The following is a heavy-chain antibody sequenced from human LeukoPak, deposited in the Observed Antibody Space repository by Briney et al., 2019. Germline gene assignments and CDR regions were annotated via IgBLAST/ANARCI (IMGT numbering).Heavy chain of an antibody. CDR1: GDSISSSSYY. CDR3: ARYSYGSLGPKDAFDI. D-gene: IGHD5-18*01. Sequence: SETLSLTCTVSGDSISSSSYYWGWIRQPPGRGLEWIGTIYYSGSTYYNPSLKSRVTISIDTSKNQFSLKLDSVTAADSAVYYCARYSYGSLGPKDAFDIWGQGTLVTVSS. CDR2: IYYSGST. V-gene: IGHV4-39*01. J-gene: IGHJ3*02.